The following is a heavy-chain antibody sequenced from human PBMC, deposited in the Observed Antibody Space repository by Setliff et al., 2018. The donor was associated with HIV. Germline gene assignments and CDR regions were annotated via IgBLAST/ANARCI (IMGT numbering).Heavy chain of an antibody. CDR3: ARAFGSGSYGFDI. Sequence: SETLSLTCAVSGYSISSGYYWGWIRQPPGRGLEWIGNIYHSGGTHYNPSLRSRVTISVDTSKNHFSLKLSSVTAADTAVYYCARAFGSGSYGFDIWGQGTMVTVSS. CDR1: GYSISSGYY. V-gene: IGHV4-38-2*01. J-gene: IGHJ3*02. CDR2: IYHSGGT. D-gene: IGHD3-10*01.